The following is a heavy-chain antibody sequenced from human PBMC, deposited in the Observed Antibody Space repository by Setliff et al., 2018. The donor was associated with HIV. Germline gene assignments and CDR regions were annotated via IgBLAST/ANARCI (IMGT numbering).Heavy chain of an antibody. CDR3: ARGMIWGAYSYYVDV. V-gene: IGHV4-39*01. CDR2: LYYSGTT. Sequence: PSETLSLTCTVSGGSISSSSYYWGWIRQPPGKGLEWIGSLYYSGTTYYNPSLKSRVTISVDSSKNQFSLHLSSVTAADTAVYYCARGMIWGAYSYYVDVWGTGTTVTVSS. J-gene: IGHJ6*03. CDR1: GGSISSSSYY. D-gene: IGHD3-16*01.